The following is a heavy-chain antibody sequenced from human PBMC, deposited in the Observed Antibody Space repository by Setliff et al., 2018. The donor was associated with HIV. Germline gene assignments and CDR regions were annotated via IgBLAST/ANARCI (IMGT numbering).Heavy chain of an antibody. CDR2: IWYDGSYK. Sequence: GGSLRLSCAASGFTFSNYGMHWVRQAPGKGLEWVAVIWYDGSYKYYVDSVKGRFTISRDNSKNTLYLQMNSRRAEDTAVYYCARGYCNSSNCYAIDYWGQGTLVTVSS. CDR1: GFTFSNYG. D-gene: IGHD2-2*01. J-gene: IGHJ4*02. CDR3: ARGYCNSSNCYAIDY. V-gene: IGHV3-33*01.